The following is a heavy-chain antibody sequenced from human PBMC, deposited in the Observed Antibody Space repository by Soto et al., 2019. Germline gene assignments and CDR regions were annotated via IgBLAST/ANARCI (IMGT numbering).Heavy chain of an antibody. CDR3: TTYQSSSSAHHDY. CDR2: IKSKTDGGTT. J-gene: IGHJ4*02. Sequence: GGSLRLSCAASGFTFSNAWMSWVRQAPGKGLEWVGRIKSKTDGGTTDYAAPVKGRFTISREDSKNTLYLQMKSLKTEDTDEYYCTTYQSSSSAHHDYWGQGTLVTVSS. V-gene: IGHV3-15*01. D-gene: IGHD6-19*01. CDR1: GFTFSNAW.